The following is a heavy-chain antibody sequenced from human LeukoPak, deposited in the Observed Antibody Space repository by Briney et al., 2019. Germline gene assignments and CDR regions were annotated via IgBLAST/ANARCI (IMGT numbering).Heavy chain of an antibody. D-gene: IGHD3-22*01. CDR1: SGSFSGYI. V-gene: IGHV4-34*01. Sequence: SDTLSLTCAVYSGSFSGYIWTYVRQPPGMGLEWIGEINQRGSTNYNPSLKSRVTMSVDTSKNQFSLRLSSVTAADTAVYYCARGSIYYGDSSVYFDYWAQETLVTVSS. J-gene: IGHJ4*02. CDR2: INQRGST. CDR3: ARGSIYYGDSSVYFDY.